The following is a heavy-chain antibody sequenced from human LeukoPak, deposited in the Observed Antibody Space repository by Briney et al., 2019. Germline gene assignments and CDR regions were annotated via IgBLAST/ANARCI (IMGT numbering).Heavy chain of an antibody. CDR1: GYTFTGYD. D-gene: IGHD3-22*01. Sequence: ASVKVSCKASGYTFTGYDINWVRQATGQGLEWMGWMNPNSGNTGYAQKFQGRVTMTRNTSISTAYMELRSLRSDDTALYYCARAYYYDSSGSHNWFDPWGQGTLVTVSS. J-gene: IGHJ5*02. V-gene: IGHV1-8*01. CDR2: MNPNSGNT. CDR3: ARAYYYDSSGSHNWFDP.